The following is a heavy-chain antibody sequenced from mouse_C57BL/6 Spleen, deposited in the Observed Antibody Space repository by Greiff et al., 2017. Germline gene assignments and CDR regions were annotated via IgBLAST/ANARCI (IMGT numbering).Heavy chain of an antibody. V-gene: IGHV1-18*01. Sequence: VQLQQSGPELVKPGASVKIPCKASGYTFTDYNMDWVKQSHGKSLEWIGDINPNNGGTIYNQKFKGKATLTVDKSSSTAYMELRSLTSEDTAVYYCARENYGNYWYFDVWGTGTTVTVSS. J-gene: IGHJ1*03. CDR2: INPNNGGT. CDR3: ARENYGNYWYFDV. CDR1: GYTFTDYN. D-gene: IGHD2-1*01.